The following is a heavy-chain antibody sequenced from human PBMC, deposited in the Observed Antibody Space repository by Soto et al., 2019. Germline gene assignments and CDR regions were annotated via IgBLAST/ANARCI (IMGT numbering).Heavy chain of an antibody. CDR1: GLAFRSFL. Sequence: GGSLRLSCAASGLAFRSFLMSWVRQAPGGGLEWVANINQDGRDTYYSDSVTDRFTISRDNAANSLFLHMNSLGAEDTAVYYCATYHDDEWESYSHRYWGQGTLVTVSS. J-gene: IGHJ4*02. V-gene: IGHV3-7*01. CDR2: INQDGRDT. D-gene: IGHD3-16*01. CDR3: ATYHDDEWESYSHRY.